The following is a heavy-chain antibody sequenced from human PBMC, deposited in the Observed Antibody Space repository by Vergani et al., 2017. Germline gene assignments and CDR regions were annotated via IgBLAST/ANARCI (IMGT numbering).Heavy chain of an antibody. J-gene: IGHJ4*02. Sequence: QVQLQESGPGLVKPSETLSLTCTVSGGSISSYYWSWIRQPPGKGLEWIGYIYYSGSTNYNPSLKSRVTISVDTSKNQFSLKLSSVTAADTAVYYCARDHTKFSIDYWGQGTLVTVSS. V-gene: IGHV4-59*01. CDR1: GGSISSYY. D-gene: IGHD2-8*01. CDR2: IYYSGST. CDR3: ARDHTKFSIDY.